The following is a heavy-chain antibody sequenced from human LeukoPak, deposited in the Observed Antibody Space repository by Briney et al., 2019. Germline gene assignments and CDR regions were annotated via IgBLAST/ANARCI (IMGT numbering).Heavy chain of an antibody. J-gene: IGHJ4*02. CDR1: GGTFSSYA. CDR2: IIPILGIA. V-gene: IGHV1-69*04. D-gene: IGHD6-19*01. CDR3: ASMNSSGWYFDY. Sequence: GASVKVSCKASGGTFSSYAISWVRQAPGQGLEWVGRIIPILGIANYAQKFQGRVTITADKSTSTAYMELSSLRSEDTAVYYCASMNSSGWYFDYWGQGTLVTVSS.